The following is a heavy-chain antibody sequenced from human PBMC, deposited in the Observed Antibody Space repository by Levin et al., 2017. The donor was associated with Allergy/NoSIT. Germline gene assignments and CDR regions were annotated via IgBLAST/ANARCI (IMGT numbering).Heavy chain of an antibody. CDR2: ICSSGGT. Sequence: SPTLSLPCRVSVGSIRGFCWSWLRQPPGKRLEWIGYICSSGGTNYNPSLRSRVTMSVDTSKNQFSLRLTSVSAADTAVYYCARDLSGYDFWGQGILVTVS. CDR1: VGSIRGFC. V-gene: IGHV4-59*01. CDR3: ARDLSGYDF. D-gene: IGHD5-12*01. J-gene: IGHJ4*02.